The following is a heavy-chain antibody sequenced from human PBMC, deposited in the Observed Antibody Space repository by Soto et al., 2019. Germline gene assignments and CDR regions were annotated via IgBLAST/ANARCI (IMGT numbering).Heavy chain of an antibody. CDR1: GFTFDSPY. D-gene: IGHD6-19*01. CDR2: ISSNAANT. J-gene: IGHJ4*02. Sequence: PGGSLRLSCAASGFTFDSPYSRCMSWVRQSPGEGPEWVSTISSNAANTHYAESVKGRFTISKDASRNTVNLHMNSLRAEDTATYYCAKAAGPIAVAGKFDYWGQGTLVTVSS. V-gene: IGHV3-23*01. CDR3: AKAAGPIAVAGKFDY.